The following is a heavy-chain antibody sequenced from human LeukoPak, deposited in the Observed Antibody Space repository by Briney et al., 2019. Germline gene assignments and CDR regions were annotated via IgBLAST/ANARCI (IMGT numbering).Heavy chain of an antibody. CDR2: ISGSGGST. Sequence: PGGSLRLSCAASGFTFSSYGMSWVRQAPGKGLEWVSAISGSGGSTYYADSVKGRFTISRDNSKNTLYLQMNSLRAEDTAVYYCAKAGGSGRYNTYYFDYWGQGTLVTVSS. V-gene: IGHV3-23*01. J-gene: IGHJ4*02. CDR3: AKAGGSGRYNTYYFDY. CDR1: GFTFSSYG. D-gene: IGHD3-10*01.